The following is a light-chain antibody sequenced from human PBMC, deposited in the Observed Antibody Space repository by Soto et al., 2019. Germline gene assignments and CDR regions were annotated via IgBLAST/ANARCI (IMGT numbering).Light chain of an antibody. J-gene: IGKJ2*01. V-gene: IGKV3-15*01. CDR3: QQGHNWPLT. Sequence: EIVMTQSPGTLSVSPGESATLSCRASQSISSELAWYQQKPGQPPRLLIYGASTRATGVPARFTGSGSGSDFTLTISGLQSEDFALYYCQQGHNWPLTLGQGTRLEI. CDR2: GAS. CDR1: QSISSE.